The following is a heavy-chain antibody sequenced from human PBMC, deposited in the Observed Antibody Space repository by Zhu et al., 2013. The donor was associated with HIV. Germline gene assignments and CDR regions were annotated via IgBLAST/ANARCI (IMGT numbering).Heavy chain of an antibody. CDR2: IIPIFGIA. J-gene: IGHJ2*01. V-gene: IGHV1-69*12. CDR3: ARDRRIGNWYWYFDL. CDR1: GGTFSSYA. Sequence: QVQLVQSGAEVKKPGSSVKVSCKASGGTFSSYAISWVRQAPGQGLEWMGWIIPIFGIANYAQKFQGRVTITADESTSTAYMELSSLRSEDTAVYYCARDRRIGNWYWYFDLWGRGTWSLSPQ. D-gene: IGHD1-1*01.